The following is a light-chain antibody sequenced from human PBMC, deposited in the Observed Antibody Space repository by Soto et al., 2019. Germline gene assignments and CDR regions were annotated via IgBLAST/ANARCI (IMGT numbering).Light chain of an antibody. J-gene: IGLJ1*01. Sequence: QSVLTQPASVSGCPGQSITISCTGTSSDVGSYNLVSWYQQHPGKAPKLMIYEGSKRPSGVSNRFSGSKSGNTASLTISGLQAEDEADYYCCSYAGSSTPYVFGTGTKVTGL. CDR2: EGS. CDR3: CSYAGSSTPYV. V-gene: IGLV2-23*01. CDR1: SSDVGSYNL.